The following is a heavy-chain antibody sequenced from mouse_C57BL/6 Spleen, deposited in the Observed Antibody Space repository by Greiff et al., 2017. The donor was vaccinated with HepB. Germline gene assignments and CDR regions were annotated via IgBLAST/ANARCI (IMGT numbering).Heavy chain of an antibody. V-gene: IGHV7-4*01. CDR1: GFTFTDYY. J-gene: IGHJ4*01. Sequence: EVMLVESGGGLVQPGASLRPSCAASGFTFTDYYMSWVRQPPGKAPEWLALIRNKANGYTTEYTAFVKGRFTISRDNSQNILYLQMNTLRAEDSATYYCVKAVGGYDAYAMDYWGQGTSVTVSS. CDR2: IRNKANGYTT. D-gene: IGHD2-2*01. CDR3: VKAVGGYDAYAMDY.